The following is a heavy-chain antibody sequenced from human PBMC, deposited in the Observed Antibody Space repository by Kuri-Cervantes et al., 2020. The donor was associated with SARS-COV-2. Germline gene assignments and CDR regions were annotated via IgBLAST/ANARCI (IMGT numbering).Heavy chain of an antibody. CDR2: IIPIFGTA. CDR3: ARTRNIYCSSTSCYVGYGMDV. Sequence: SVKVSCKASGYTFITYGVSWVRQAPGQGLEWMGGIIPIFGTANYAQKFQGRVTITADESTSTAYMELSSLRSEDTAVYYCARTRNIYCSSTSCYVGYGMDVWGQGTTVTVSS. J-gene: IGHJ6*02. D-gene: IGHD2-2*01. V-gene: IGHV1-69*13. CDR1: GYTFITYG.